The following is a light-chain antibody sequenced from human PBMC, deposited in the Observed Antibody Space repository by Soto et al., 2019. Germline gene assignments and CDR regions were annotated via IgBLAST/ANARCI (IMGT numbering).Light chain of an antibody. Sequence: DIQLTQSPSSLSASVGDRITITCRASQSISTYLNWYQQKPGEAPTLLVYDSSTLQSGVPSRFSGSGFGAEFTLTVSSLQPEDFANYYCQQSYSNPTWTFGQGTKV. CDR2: DSS. J-gene: IGKJ1*01. CDR3: QQSYSNPTWT. CDR1: QSISTY. V-gene: IGKV1-39*01.